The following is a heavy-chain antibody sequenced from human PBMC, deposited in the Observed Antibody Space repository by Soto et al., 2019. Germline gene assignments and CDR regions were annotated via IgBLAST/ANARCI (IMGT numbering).Heavy chain of an antibody. J-gene: IGHJ4*02. V-gene: IGHV3-7*03. CDR3: ASLIAVGRSYYFVY. CDR2: IKQDGSEK. Sequence: PGGSLRLSCAASGFTFSRHWMSWVRQAPGKGLEWVANIKQDGSEKYYVDSVRGRFTISRDNAKNSLYLQMNSLRAEDTAVYYCASLIAVGRSYYFVYWGQATLVTVSS. CDR1: GFTFSRHW. D-gene: IGHD6-19*01.